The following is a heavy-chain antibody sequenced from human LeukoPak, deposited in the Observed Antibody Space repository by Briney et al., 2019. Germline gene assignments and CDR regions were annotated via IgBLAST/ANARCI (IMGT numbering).Heavy chain of an antibody. V-gene: IGHV3-48*04. Sequence: GGSLRLSCAASGFTFSSYSMNWVRQAPGKGLEWVSYISSSSSTIYYTDSVKGRFTISRDNAKNSLYLQMNSLRAEDTAVYYCARDEQITMIAYHYYGMDVWGQGTTVTVSS. CDR2: ISSSSSTI. CDR1: GFTFSSYS. D-gene: IGHD3-22*01. J-gene: IGHJ6*02. CDR3: ARDEQITMIAYHYYGMDV.